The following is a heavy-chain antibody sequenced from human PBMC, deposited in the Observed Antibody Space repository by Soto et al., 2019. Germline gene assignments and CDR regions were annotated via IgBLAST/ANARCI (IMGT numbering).Heavy chain of an antibody. J-gene: IGHJ4*02. D-gene: IGHD3-16*01. CDR2: IIPFSGTV. Sequence: QVQLVQSGAEVKKPGSSVKVSCKASGGSFMSQAISWVRQAPGQGPEWMGGIIPFSGTVTYTQRFQGRLTLTADEPTKTAYMELSSLRSEDTAIYYCAMGGSPYVWFNEFWGQGTLVTVSS. CDR1: GGSFMSQA. V-gene: IGHV1-69*01. CDR3: AMGGSPYVWFNEF.